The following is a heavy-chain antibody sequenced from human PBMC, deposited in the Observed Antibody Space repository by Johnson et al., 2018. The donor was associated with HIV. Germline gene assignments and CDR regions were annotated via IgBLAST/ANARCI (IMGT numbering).Heavy chain of an antibody. D-gene: IGHD1-26*01. V-gene: IGHV3-30*04. J-gene: IGHJ3*02. CDR2: ISYDGSNK. CDR1: GFTFSSYA. CDR3: ARDFGLEWELDGAFDI. Sequence: HVQLVESGGGVVQPGRSLRLSCAASGFTFSSYAMHWVRQAPGTGLEWVAVISYDGSNKYYADSVKGRFTISRDNAKNSLYLQMNSLRAEETALYYCARDFGLEWELDGAFDIWGQGTMVTVSS.